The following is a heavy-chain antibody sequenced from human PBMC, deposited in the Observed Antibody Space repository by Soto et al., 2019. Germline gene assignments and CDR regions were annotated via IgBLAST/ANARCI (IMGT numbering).Heavy chain of an antibody. D-gene: IGHD3-16*01. CDR2: IYHSGST. J-gene: IGHJ2*01. Sequence: QVQLQESGPGLVKPSGTLSLTCAVSGDSISSTKWWSWVRQPPGKGLEWIGEIYHSGSTNYNPSLQSRVIISVDNSKNQFSLRLSSVTAADTAVYYCARDALGGVVDLWGRGTLVTVSS. V-gene: IGHV4-4*02. CDR3: ARDALGGVVDL. CDR1: GDSISSTKW.